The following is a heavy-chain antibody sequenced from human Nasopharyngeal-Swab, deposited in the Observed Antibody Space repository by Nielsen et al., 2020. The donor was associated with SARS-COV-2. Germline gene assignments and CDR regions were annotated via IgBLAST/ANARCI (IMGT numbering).Heavy chain of an antibody. Sequence: GESLKISCAASGFTFSTYSMNWVRQGPGKGLEWVSYISSSSSTIYYADSVKGRFTISRDNAKNSLYLQMNSLRDEDTAVYYCARFGSRGMDVGGQGTTVTVSS. D-gene: IGHD3-10*01. J-gene: IGHJ6*02. CDR3: ARFGSRGMDV. V-gene: IGHV3-48*02. CDR1: GFTFSTYS. CDR2: ISSSSSTI.